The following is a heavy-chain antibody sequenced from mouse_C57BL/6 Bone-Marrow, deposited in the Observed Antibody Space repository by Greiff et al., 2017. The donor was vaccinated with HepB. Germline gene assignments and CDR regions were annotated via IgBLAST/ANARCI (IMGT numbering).Heavy chain of an antibody. J-gene: IGHJ1*03. CDR3: ARYRHYYGSSFYWYFDV. CDR2: IYPRSGNT. Sequence: VQGVESGAELARPGASVKLSCKASGYTFTSYGISWVKQRTGQGLEWIGEIYPRSGNTYYNEKFKGKATLTADKSSSTAYMELRSLTSEDSAVYFCARYRHYYGSSFYWYFDVWGTGTTVTVSS. D-gene: IGHD1-1*01. CDR1: GYTFTSYG. V-gene: IGHV1-81*01.